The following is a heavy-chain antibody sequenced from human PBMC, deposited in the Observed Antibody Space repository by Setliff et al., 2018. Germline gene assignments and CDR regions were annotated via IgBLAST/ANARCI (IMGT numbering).Heavy chain of an antibody. CDR2: IYTGGST. J-gene: IGHJ6*03. Sequence: TGGSLRLSCAASGFTASSYYMTWVRQAPGKGLEWVSVIYTGGSTYYADSVKGRFTISRDNSKNTLYLQMGSLRGEDMAVYYCARDSDTQYDFWSGPQYYYYMDVWGKGTTVTVSS. V-gene: IGHV3-66*01. CDR3: ARDSDTQYDFWSGPQYYYYMDV. CDR1: GFTASSYY. D-gene: IGHD3-3*01.